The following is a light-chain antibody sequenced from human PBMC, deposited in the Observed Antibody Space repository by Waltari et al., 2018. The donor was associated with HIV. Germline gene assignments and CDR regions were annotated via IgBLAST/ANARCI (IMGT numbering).Light chain of an antibody. V-gene: IGLV3-25*03. CDR3: QSADTSPSKAI. CDR1: SVPKED. CDR2: ETT. J-gene: IGLJ2*01. Sequence: ELTQSPSVSVSPGQTARIACFGESVPKEDVNWYQWKTGQAPVMVIYETTKRSSRMSGRFSASRSGTTATLTITGVRTEDEADYFCQSADTSPSKAIFGGGTK.